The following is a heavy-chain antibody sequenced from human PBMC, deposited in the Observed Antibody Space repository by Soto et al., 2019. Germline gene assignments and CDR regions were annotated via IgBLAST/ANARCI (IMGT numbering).Heavy chain of an antibody. V-gene: IGHV1-46*01. CDR1: GCTFTSYY. Sequence: ASVKVYCKASGCTFTSYYMHWVRQAPGQGLEWMGIINPSGGSTSYAQKFQGRVTMTRDTSTSTVYMELSSLRSEDTAVYYCATGVKRITIFGVVKWFDPWGQGTLVTVSS. CDR2: INPSGGST. D-gene: IGHD3-3*01. J-gene: IGHJ5*02. CDR3: ATGVKRITIFGVVKWFDP.